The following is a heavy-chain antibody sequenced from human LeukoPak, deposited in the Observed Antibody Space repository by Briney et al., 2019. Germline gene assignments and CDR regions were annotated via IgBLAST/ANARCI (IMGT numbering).Heavy chain of an antibody. Sequence: SETLSLTCAVYGGSFSGYYWSWIRQPPGKGLEWIGEINHSGSTNYNPSLKSRVTISVDTSKNQFSLKLSSVTAADTALYYCAKGYSSYMDVWGKGTTVTISS. CDR1: GGSFSGYY. CDR3: AKGYSSYMDV. J-gene: IGHJ6*03. V-gene: IGHV4-34*01. CDR2: INHSGST.